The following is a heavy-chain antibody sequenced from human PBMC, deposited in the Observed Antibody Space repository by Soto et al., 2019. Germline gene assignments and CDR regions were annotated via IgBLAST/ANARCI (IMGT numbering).Heavy chain of an antibody. D-gene: IGHD2-2*01. J-gene: IGHJ3*02. CDR1: GFTFSSYG. V-gene: IGHV3-30*18. CDR2: ISYDGSNK. Sequence: PGGSLRLSCAASGFTFSSYGMHWVRQAPGKGLEWVAVISYDGSNKYYADSVKGRFTISRDNSKNTLYLQMNSLRAEDTAVYYCAKSSIVVVPAAIFDAFDIWGQGTMVTVSS. CDR3: AKSSIVVVPAAIFDAFDI.